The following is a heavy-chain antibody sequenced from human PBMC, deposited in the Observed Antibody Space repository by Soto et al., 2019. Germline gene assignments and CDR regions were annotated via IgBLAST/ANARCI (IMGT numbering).Heavy chain of an antibody. J-gene: IGHJ4*02. CDR1: GGSINSGGYS. V-gene: IGHV4-30-2*01. CDR2: IYHSGST. Sequence: SETLSLTCAGSGGSINSGGYSWSWIRQPPGKGLEWIGYIYHSGSTYYNPSLKSRVTISVDRSKNQFSLKLSSVTAADTAVYYCARGQRDSAFGHFDYWCPGTLVNVSS. CDR3: ARGQRDSAFGHFDY. D-gene: IGHD3-3*01.